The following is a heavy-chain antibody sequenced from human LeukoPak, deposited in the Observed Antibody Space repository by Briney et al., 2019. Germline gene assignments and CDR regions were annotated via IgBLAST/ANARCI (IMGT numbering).Heavy chain of an antibody. D-gene: IGHD5-18*01. J-gene: IGHJ4*02. V-gene: IGHV4-59*01. CDR3: ARETRIHLWTFDS. CDR1: GGSIRSYY. Sequence: SETLSLTCTVSGGSIRSYYWSWIRQPPGKGLEWIGYIYFSGSTSYNPSLKSRVTISVDRSKNQFSLKLSSVAAADTAVYYCARETRIHLWTFDSWGQGTLVTVSS. CDR2: IYFSGST.